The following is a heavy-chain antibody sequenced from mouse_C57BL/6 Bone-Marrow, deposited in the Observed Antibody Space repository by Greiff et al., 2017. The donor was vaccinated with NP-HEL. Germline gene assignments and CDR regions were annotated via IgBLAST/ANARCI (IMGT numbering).Heavy chain of an antibody. D-gene: IGHD2-3*01. CDR1: GYTFTSYW. V-gene: IGHV1-64*01. CDR3: AREAIYDGYYCWFAY. J-gene: IGHJ3*01. CDR2: IHPNSGST. Sequence: QVQLQQPGAELVKPGASVKLSCKASGYTFTSYWMHWVKQRPGQGLEWIGMIHPNSGSTNYNEKFKSKATLTVDKSSSTAYMQLSSLTSEDSAVYYCAREAIYDGYYCWFAYWGQGTLVTVSA.